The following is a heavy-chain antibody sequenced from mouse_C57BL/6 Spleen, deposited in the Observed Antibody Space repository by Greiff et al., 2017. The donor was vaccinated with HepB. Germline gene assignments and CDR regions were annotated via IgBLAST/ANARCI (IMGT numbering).Heavy chain of an antibody. Sequence: EVQLQQSGPELVKPGASVKISCKASGYSFTGYYMNWVKQSPEKSLEWIGEINPSTGGTTYNQKFKAKATLTVDKSSSTAYMQLKSLTSEDSAVYYCAREWSTVVGDFDYWGQGTTLTVSS. D-gene: IGHD1-1*01. J-gene: IGHJ2*01. CDR1: GYSFTGYY. CDR2: INPSTGGT. CDR3: AREWSTVVGDFDY. V-gene: IGHV1-42*01.